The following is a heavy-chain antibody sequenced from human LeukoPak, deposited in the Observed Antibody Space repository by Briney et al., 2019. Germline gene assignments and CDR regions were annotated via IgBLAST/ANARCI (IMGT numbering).Heavy chain of an antibody. Sequence: ASVKVSCKASGYSFSSYGINWVRQAPGQGLEWMGWISAYNGNTNYAQKLQGRVTMTTDTSTTTAYMELRSLRSDDTAVYYCARGGVVPPAVVNWFGPWGQGTLVTVSS. J-gene: IGHJ5*02. CDR2: ISAYNGNT. D-gene: IGHD2-2*01. CDR1: GYSFSSYG. V-gene: IGHV1-18*01. CDR3: ARGGVVPPAVVNWFGP.